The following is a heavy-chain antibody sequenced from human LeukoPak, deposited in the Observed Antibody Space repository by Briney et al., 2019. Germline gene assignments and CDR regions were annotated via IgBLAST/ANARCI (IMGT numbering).Heavy chain of an antibody. D-gene: IGHD1-1*01. V-gene: IGHV3-11*04. Sequence: AGGSLRLSCAASGFTVSNSFMSWIRQAPGKGLEWVSYISSSSSTIYYADSVKGRFTISRDNSKNTLYLQMNSLRAEDTAAYYCAREGTEFYFDYWGQGTLVTVSS. CDR2: ISSSSSTI. CDR1: GFTVSNSF. J-gene: IGHJ4*02. CDR3: AREGTEFYFDY.